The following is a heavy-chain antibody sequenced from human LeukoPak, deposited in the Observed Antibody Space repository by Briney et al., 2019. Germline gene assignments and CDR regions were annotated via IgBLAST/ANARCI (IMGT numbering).Heavy chain of an antibody. CDR2: ISSSSSYI. Sequence: GGSLRLSCAASGFTFSSYSMNWVRQAPGKGLEWVSSISSSSSYIYYADSAKGRFTISRDNAKNSLYLQMNSLRAEDTALYYCAKGGYDYVEVGYFDSWGQGTLVTVSS. V-gene: IGHV3-21*04. CDR3: AKGGYDYVEVGYFDS. CDR1: GFTFSSYS. J-gene: IGHJ4*02. D-gene: IGHD5-12*01.